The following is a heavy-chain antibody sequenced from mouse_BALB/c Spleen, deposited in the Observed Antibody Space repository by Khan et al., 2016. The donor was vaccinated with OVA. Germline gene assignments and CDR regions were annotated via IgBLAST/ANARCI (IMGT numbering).Heavy chain of an antibody. CDR3: ASGGYWYFDV. CDR1: GYTFTNYG. V-gene: IGHV9-3-1*01. Sequence: VQLQESGPELKKPGETVKISCKASGYTFTNYGMNWVKQAPGKGLKWMGWINTYTGEPTYADDFKGRFAFSLETSASTAYLQINNLKNEDTATYFCASGGYWYFDVWGEGTTVTVSS. J-gene: IGHJ1*01. D-gene: IGHD1-1*02. CDR2: INTYTGEP.